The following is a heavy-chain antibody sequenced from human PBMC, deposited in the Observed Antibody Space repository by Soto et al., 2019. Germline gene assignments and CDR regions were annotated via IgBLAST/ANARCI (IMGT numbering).Heavy chain of an antibody. CDR1: GFTFSSYS. CDR3: ARDKGEGSSSPFDY. J-gene: IGHJ4*02. Sequence: GGSLRLSCAASGFTFSSYSMNWVRQAPGKGLEWVSSISSSSSYIYYADSVKGRFTISRDNAKNSLYLQMNSLRAEDTAVYYCARDKGEGSSSPFDYWGQGTLVTVSS. CDR2: ISSSSSYI. V-gene: IGHV3-21*01. D-gene: IGHD6-6*01.